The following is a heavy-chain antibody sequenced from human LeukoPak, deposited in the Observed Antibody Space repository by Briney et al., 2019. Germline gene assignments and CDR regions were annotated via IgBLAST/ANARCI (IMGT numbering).Heavy chain of an antibody. J-gene: IGHJ4*02. CDR2: IHTSGST. CDR3: AREGSMTARPFVSIDY. V-gene: IGHV4-4*07. D-gene: IGHD6-6*01. CDR1: RGSISTYY. Sequence: SETLSLTCTVSRGSISTYYWSWIRQPAGKGLSGIGRIHTSGSTDYNPSLKSRVTMSVDTSRNQFSLKLKSVTAADTAVYYCAREGSMTARPFVSIDYWGQGTLVTVSS.